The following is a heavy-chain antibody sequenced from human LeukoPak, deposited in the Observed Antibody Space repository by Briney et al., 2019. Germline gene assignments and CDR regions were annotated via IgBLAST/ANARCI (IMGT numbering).Heavy chain of an antibody. CDR2: IYTSGST. J-gene: IGHJ3*02. CDR1: GGSISSYY. V-gene: IGHV4-4*07. Sequence: SETLSLTCTVSGGSISSYYWSWIRQPAGKGLEWIGRIYTSGSTNYNPSLKSRVTISVDTSKNQFSLKLTSVTAADTAVFYCARHKTGARGFDIWGQGTMVTASS. CDR3: ARHKTGARGFDI. D-gene: IGHD3-10*01.